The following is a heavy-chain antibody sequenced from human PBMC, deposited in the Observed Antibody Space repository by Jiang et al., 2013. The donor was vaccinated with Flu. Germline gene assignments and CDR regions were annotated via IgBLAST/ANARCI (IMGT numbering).Heavy chain of an antibody. CDR1: GGSISSYY. V-gene: IGHV4-59*01. J-gene: IGHJ6*02. D-gene: IGHD3-10*01. CDR2: IYYSGST. CDR3: ARMYYYGSGSPGYLYYYYGMDV. Sequence: PGLVKPSETLSLTCTVSGGSISSYYWSWIRQPPGKGLEWIGYIYYSGSTNYNPSLKSRVTISVDTSKNQFSLKLSSVTAADTAVYYCARMYYYGSGSPGYLYYYYGMDVWAKGPRSPSP.